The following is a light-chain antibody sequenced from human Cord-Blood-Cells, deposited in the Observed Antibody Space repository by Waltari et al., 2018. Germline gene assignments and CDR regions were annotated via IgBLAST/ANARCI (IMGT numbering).Light chain of an antibody. J-gene: IGKJ1*01. CDR2: GAS. Sequence: EIVLTQSPGTLSLSPGERATLSCRASQSVSSSYLAWYQLKPGQAPRLLIYGASSRATGIPDRFSGSGSGTDFTLTISRLGPEDFAVYYCQQYGSSRTFGQGTKVEIK. CDR3: QQYGSSRT. V-gene: IGKV3-20*01. CDR1: QSVSSSY.